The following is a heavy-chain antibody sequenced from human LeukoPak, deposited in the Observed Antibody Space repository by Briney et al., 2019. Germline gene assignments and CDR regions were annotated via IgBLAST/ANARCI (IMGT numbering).Heavy chain of an antibody. D-gene: IGHD6-13*01. Sequence: GASLRLSCAASGFTFSSYAMSWVRQAPGKGLEWLSAITGSGGTTYYAHSVKGRFTSSRDNSKNTLYLQMNSLRAEDTAVYYCAKIAAAFDYWGQGTLVTVSS. CDR1: GFTFSSYA. CDR3: AKIAAAFDY. CDR2: ITGSGGTT. V-gene: IGHV3-23*01. J-gene: IGHJ4*02.